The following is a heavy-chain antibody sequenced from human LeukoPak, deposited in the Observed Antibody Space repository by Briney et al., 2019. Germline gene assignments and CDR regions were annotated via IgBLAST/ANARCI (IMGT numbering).Heavy chain of an antibody. CDR3: ARDRGAVPXMDV. V-gene: IGHV4-39*07. CDR1: GGSISSSSYY. Sequence: KSSETLSLTCTVSGGSISSSSYYWGWIRQPPGKGLEWIGSIYYSGSTYYNPSLKSRVTISVDTSKNQFSLKLSSVTAADTAVYYCARDRGAVPXMDVXXKGXTVTV. D-gene: IGHD3-16*01. J-gene: IGHJ6*03. CDR2: IYYSGST.